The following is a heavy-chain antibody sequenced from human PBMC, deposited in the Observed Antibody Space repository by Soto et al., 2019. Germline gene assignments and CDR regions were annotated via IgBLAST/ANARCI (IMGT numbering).Heavy chain of an antibody. CDR2: IIPILVIA. CDR3: ARDCSSTSCYADYYYGMDV. D-gene: IGHD2-2*01. CDR1: GGTFSSYT. Sequence: QVQLVQSGAEVKKPGSSVKVSCKASGGTFSSYTISWVRQAPGQGLEWMGRIIPILVIANYAQKFQGRVTITADKSTSTAYMELSSLRSEDTAVYYCARDCSSTSCYADYYYGMDVWGQGTTVTVSS. J-gene: IGHJ6*02. V-gene: IGHV1-69*08.